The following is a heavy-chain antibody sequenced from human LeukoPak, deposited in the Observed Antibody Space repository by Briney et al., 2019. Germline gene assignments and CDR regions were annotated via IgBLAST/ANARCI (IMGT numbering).Heavy chain of an antibody. CDR1: GGSISSYY. J-gene: IGHJ4*02. V-gene: IGHV4-59*08. D-gene: IGHD1-7*01. CDR2: IHYSGNT. CDR3: ASTEWNYAR. Sequence: SETLSLTCTVSGGSISSYYWSWMRQPPGKGLEWIGYIHYSGNTNYNPYLKSRVTISLDTSRTQFSLKLTSVTAADTAVYYCASTEWNYARWGQGILVTVFS.